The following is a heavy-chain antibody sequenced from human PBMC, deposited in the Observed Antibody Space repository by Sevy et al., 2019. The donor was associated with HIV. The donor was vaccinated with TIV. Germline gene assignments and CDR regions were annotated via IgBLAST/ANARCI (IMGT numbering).Heavy chain of an antibody. D-gene: IGHD2-15*01. V-gene: IGHV3-73*01. CDR2: IRSNANSYAT. J-gene: IGHJ4*02. Sequence: GGSLRLSCAASGFTFSGTAMHWVHQASGKGLEWVGRIRSNANSYATAYAESVKGRFTISRDDSKNTAYLQMNSLKTEDTAVYYCTRPLTYCSDGSCYSRPFDYWGQGTLVTVSS. CDR1: GFTFSGTA. CDR3: TRPLTYCSDGSCYSRPFDY.